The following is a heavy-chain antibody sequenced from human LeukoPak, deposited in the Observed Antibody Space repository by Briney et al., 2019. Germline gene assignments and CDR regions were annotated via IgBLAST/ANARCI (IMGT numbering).Heavy chain of an antibody. CDR2: IFSGGST. CDR1: GFIFSSNY. Sequence: GGSLRLSCAASGFIFSSNYMTWVRQAPGKGLEWVSVIFSGGSTYYSDSVKGRVTISRDNSKNTLYLQMNNLRGEDTAVYYCARVGPTRSDFDYWGQGTLVTVSS. J-gene: IGHJ4*02. CDR3: ARVGPTRSDFDY. V-gene: IGHV3-53*01. D-gene: IGHD1-26*01.